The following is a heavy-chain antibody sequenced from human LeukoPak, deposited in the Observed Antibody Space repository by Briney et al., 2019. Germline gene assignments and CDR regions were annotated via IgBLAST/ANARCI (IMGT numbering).Heavy chain of an antibody. CDR1: GYSFTTYW. Sequence: GESLKISCKASGYSFTTYWIGWVRQMPGKGLEWMGIIYPGDSDTRYSPSFHGHVTMSADKSIGTAYLLWSSLEASDTAMYYCARRIAAEAFDIWGQGTMVTVSA. CDR3: ARRIAAEAFDI. D-gene: IGHD6-25*01. CDR2: IYPGDSDT. J-gene: IGHJ3*02. V-gene: IGHV5-51*01.